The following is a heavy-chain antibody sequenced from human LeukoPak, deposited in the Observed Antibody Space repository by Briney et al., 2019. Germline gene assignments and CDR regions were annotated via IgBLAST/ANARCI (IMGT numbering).Heavy chain of an antibody. V-gene: IGHV4-4*02. CDR2: IYRSGST. CDR1: GGSISSGNW. Sequence: NPSGTLSLTCAVSGGSISSGNWWSWVRQPPGKGLEWIGEIYRSGSTKYNPSLKSRVTISVDKSKNQFSLKLSSVTAADTAVYYCARHMVTFGGVIAPDYWGQGTLVIVSS. D-gene: IGHD3-16*02. CDR3: ARHMVTFGGVIAPDY. J-gene: IGHJ4*02.